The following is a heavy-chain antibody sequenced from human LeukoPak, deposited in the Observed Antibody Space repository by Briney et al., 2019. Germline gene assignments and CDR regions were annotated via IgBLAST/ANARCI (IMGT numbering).Heavy chain of an antibody. Sequence: ASVKVSCKASGYTFTGYYMHWVRQAPGQGLEWMGSIYPNSGGTNYAQKFQGRVTMTRDTSISTAYMELSRLRSDDTAVYYCARDLGDGGYNTFDYWGQGTLVTVSS. V-gene: IGHV1-2*02. CDR2: IYPNSGGT. CDR3: ARDLGDGGYNTFDY. CDR1: GYTFTGYY. J-gene: IGHJ4*02. D-gene: IGHD5-24*01.